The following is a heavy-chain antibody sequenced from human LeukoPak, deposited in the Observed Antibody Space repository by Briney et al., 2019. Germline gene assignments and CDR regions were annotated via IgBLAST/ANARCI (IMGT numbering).Heavy chain of an antibody. CDR2: IYYSGSI. CDR3: ARDRIAAAGTRMDV. Sequence: SETLSLTRTVSGDSISSTSYYWGWIRQPPGKGLEWIGSIYYSGSIYYSPSLKSRISISVDTAKNQLSLKLSSVTAADTAVYYCARDRIAAAGTRMDVWGKGTTVTVSS. CDR1: GDSISSTSYY. J-gene: IGHJ6*04. V-gene: IGHV4-39*07. D-gene: IGHD6-13*01.